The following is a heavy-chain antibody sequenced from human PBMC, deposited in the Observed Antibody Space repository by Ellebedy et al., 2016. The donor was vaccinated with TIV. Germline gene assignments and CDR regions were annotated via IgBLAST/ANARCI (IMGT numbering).Heavy chain of an antibody. Sequence: PGGSLRLSCAASGFTFSDYYMSWIRQAPGKGLEWVSYISSSSSYTNYADSVKGRFTISRDNAKNSLYLQMNSLRAEDTAVYYCARDLQRSDYYGSGSHKDYWGQGTLVTVSS. J-gene: IGHJ4*02. D-gene: IGHD3-10*01. V-gene: IGHV3-11*06. CDR1: GFTFSDYY. CDR2: ISSSSSYT. CDR3: ARDLQRSDYYGSGSHKDY.